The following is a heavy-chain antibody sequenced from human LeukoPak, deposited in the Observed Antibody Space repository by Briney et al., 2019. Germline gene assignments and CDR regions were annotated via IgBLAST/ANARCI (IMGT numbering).Heavy chain of an antibody. D-gene: IGHD4-17*01. J-gene: IGHJ4*02. Sequence: KPGGSLRLSCAASGFTFSSYSMNWVRQAPGKGLEWVSSISSSSSYIYYADSVKGRFTISRDNAKNSLYLQMNSLRAEDTAVYYCAREEYGDYGFDYWGQGTLVTVSS. CDR1: GFTFSSYS. V-gene: IGHV3-21*01. CDR3: AREEYGDYGFDY. CDR2: ISSSSSYI.